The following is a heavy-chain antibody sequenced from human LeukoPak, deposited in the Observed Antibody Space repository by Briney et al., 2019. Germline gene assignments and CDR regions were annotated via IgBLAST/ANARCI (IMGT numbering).Heavy chain of an antibody. CDR2: INHSGST. V-gene: IGHV4-34*01. D-gene: IGHD6-6*01. J-gene: IGHJ4*02. Sequence: SETLSLTCAVYGGSFSGYYWSWIRQPPGKGLEWIGEINHSGSTNYNPSLKSRVTISVDTSKNQFSLKLSSVTAADTAVYYCARGGRGRAARHFDYWGREPWSPSPQ. CDR3: ARGGRGRAARHFDY. CDR1: GGSFSGYY.